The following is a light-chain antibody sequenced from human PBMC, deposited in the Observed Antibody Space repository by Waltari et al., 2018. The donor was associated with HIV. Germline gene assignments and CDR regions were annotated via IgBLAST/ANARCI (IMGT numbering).Light chain of an antibody. J-gene: IGLJ2*01. Sequence: QSALTQPASVSGPPGQSITIHCTGPRRDVGSYTLVSWYQQHPGKAPKPMVYEVSTRTSGVSNRFSGSKSGNTASLTISGLQAEDEADYYCCSYAGSSTLVFGGGTKLTVL. V-gene: IGLV2-23*02. CDR2: EVS. CDR3: CSYAGSSTLV. CDR1: RRDVGSYTL.